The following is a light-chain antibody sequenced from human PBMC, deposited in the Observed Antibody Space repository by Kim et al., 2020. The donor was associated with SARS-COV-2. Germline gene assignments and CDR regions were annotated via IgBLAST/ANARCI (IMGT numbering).Light chain of an antibody. CDR1: QSVSSYY. CDR3: QQYGSSPRT. Sequence: SPGERATLSCRASQSVSSYYLAWYQQKPGQAPRLLIYGASSRATGIPDRFSGSGSGTDFTLTISRLEPEDFAVYYCQQYGSSPRTFGHGTKVDIK. J-gene: IGKJ1*01. CDR2: GAS. V-gene: IGKV3-20*01.